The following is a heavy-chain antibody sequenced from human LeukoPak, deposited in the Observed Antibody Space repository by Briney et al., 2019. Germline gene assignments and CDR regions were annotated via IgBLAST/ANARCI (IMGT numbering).Heavy chain of an antibody. CDR3: ARDQYYYDSSGYSDLDY. CDR1: GYTFTGYY. V-gene: IGHV1-2*02. D-gene: IGHD3-22*01. Sequence: ASVKVSCKASGYTFTGYYIHWVRQAPGQGLAWMGWIYPKSGGTHYAPNLQGRVTMTRDTSISTAYMELSRLQSGDTAVYYCARDQYYYDSSGYSDLDYWGQGTLVTVSS. J-gene: IGHJ4*02. CDR2: IYPKSGGT.